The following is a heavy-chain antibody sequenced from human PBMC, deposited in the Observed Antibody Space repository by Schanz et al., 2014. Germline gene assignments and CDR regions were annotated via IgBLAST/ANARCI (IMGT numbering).Heavy chain of an antibody. V-gene: IGHV3-66*01. J-gene: IGHJ4*02. CDR1: GFTVSNNY. D-gene: IGHD2-15*01. CDR3: ARDPGGTKTHGL. CDR2: IYSDGST. Sequence: EVQLVESGGGLVQPGGSLRLSCAASGFTVSNNYMSWVRQAPGKGLECVSIIYSDGSTYYVDSVKGRFIISRDNSKNTVYLQMNSLRAEDTAVYYCARDPGGTKTHGLWGQGPLVTVSS.